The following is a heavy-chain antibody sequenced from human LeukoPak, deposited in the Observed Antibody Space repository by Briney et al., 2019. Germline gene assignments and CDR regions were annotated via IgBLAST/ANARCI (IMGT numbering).Heavy chain of an antibody. J-gene: IGHJ1*01. D-gene: IGHD2-2*01. Sequence: GGSLRLSCAASGFTFSRDWMSWVRQAPGKGLEWVANLKEDGGAQYYVDSVKGRFTISRDNAENSLYLQMNSLRVEDTAVYYCARDGAGYAYWGQGTLVTVSS. CDR3: ARDGAGYAY. CDR1: GFTFSRDW. CDR2: LKEDGGAQ. V-gene: IGHV3-7*01.